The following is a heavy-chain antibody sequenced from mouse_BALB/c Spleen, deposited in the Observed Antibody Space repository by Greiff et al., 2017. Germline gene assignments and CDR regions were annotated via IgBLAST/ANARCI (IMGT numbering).Heavy chain of an antibody. D-gene: IGHD2-14*01. Sequence: QVQLKESGPGLVQPSQSLSITCTVSGFSLTSYGVHWVRQSPGKGLEWLGVIWSGGSTDYNAAFISRLSISKDNSKSQVFFKMNSLQANDTAIYYCARNRYDEVYYAMDYWGQGTSVTVSS. CDR1: GFSLTSYG. J-gene: IGHJ4*01. CDR2: IWSGGST. V-gene: IGHV2-2*02. CDR3: ARNRYDEVYYAMDY.